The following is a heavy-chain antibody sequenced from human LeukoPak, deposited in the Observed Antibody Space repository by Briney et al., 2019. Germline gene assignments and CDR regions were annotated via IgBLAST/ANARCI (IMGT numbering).Heavy chain of an antibody. CDR1: GFTFSSYA. CDR2: ISYDGSNK. Sequence: PGGSLRLSCAASGFTFSSYAMHWVRQAPGKGLEWVAVISYDGSNKYYADSVKGRFTISRDNAKNSLYLQMNSLRAEDTAVYFCASTNWGSGCFDYWGQGTPVTVSS. V-gene: IGHV3-30-3*01. J-gene: IGHJ4*02. D-gene: IGHD7-27*01. CDR3: ASTNWGSGCFDY.